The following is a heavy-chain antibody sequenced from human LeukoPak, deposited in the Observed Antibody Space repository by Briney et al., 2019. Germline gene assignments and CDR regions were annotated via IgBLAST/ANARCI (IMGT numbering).Heavy chain of an antibody. V-gene: IGHV3-21*06. J-gene: IGHJ4*02. CDR3: ARGEQKATITGLDS. Sequence: GGSLRLSCAASGFPFSDYYMNWVRQAPGKGREGGSAISSISTYIYYADSVKGRFTISRDNAENSLYLQMNGLRVEDTAVYFCARGEQKATITGLDSWGQGTLVTVSS. D-gene: IGHD5-24*01. CDR2: ISSISTYI. CDR1: GFPFSDYY.